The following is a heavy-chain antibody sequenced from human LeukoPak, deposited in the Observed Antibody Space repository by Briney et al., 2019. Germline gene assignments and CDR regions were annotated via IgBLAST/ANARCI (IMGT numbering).Heavy chain of an antibody. J-gene: IGHJ4*02. CDR3: ARATAAPSSYYFDH. CDR2: IYENGNT. CDR1: GGSIRSSHSF. D-gene: IGHD6-25*01. Sequence: SETLSLTCSVSGGSIRSSHSFWGWIRQPLGKGLEWIATIYENGNTYYSPSLKSRVTISVDTSSNEFSLNLNSVTAADTAMYYCARATAAPSSYYFDHWGQGTLVTVSS. V-gene: IGHV4-39*07.